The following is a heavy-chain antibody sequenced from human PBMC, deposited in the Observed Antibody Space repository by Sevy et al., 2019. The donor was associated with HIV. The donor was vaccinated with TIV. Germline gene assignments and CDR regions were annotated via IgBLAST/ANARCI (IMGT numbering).Heavy chain of an antibody. CDR2: IFHSRST. J-gene: IGHJ5*02. CDR3: VRTPSSYDSSGRYYPWFDP. V-gene: IGHV4-38-2*01. Sequence: SETLSLTCAVSGYSISSGYYWGWIRQPPGKGLEWIGSIFHSRSTYYNPSLKSRVTISVDTSKNQFSLKLSSVTAADTAVYFCVRTPSSYDSSGRYYPWFDPWGQGTLVTVSS. D-gene: IGHD3-22*01. CDR1: GYSISSGYY.